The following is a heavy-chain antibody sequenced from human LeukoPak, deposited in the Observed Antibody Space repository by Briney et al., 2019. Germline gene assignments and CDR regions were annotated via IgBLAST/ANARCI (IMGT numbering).Heavy chain of an antibody. J-gene: IGHJ4*02. CDR3: AKDSESTVTTFGFDY. D-gene: IGHD4-17*01. CDR1: GFTFSSNY. CDR2: IYSGGST. V-gene: IGHV3-53*01. Sequence: GGSLRLSCAASGFTFSSNYMSWVRQAPGKGLVWVSGIYSGGSTYYSDSVKGRFIISTDNSTNTLYLQMNSLRAEDTALYYCAKDSESTVTTFGFDYWGQGTLVTVSS.